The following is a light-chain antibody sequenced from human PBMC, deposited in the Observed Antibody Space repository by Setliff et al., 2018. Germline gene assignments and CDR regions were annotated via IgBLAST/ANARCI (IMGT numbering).Light chain of an antibody. CDR3: QQYGTYSLT. CDR2: KAS. J-gene: IGKJ1*01. CDR1: QGITSW. V-gene: IGKV1-5*03. Sequence: DIQMTQSPSTLSASVGDRVTITCRASQGITSWLAWYQQNPGKAPKLLIYKASTLESGVPSRFSGSGSGTEFTLTISSLQPDDFATYYCQQYGTYSLTFGQGTKVE.